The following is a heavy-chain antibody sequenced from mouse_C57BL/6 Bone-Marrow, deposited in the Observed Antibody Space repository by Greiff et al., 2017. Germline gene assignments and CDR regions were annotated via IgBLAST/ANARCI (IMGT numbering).Heavy chain of an antibody. D-gene: IGHD2-3*01. CDR2: IDPEIGDT. J-gene: IGHJ2*01. V-gene: IGHV14-4*01. CDR1: GFNIKDDY. CDR3: TSFDGNYFDF. Sequence: VQLQQSGAELVRPGASVKLSCTASGFNIKDDYIHWVKQRPEQGLEWIGWIDPEIGDTEYASKFQGKATITSDTSSITAYLQLSSLTSKDTAVYYCTSFDGNYFDFWGQGTPLTVAS.